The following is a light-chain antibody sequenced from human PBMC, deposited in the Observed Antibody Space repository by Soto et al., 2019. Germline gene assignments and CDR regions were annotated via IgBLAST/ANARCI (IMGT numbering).Light chain of an antibody. J-gene: IGKJ2*01. CDR2: GAS. Sequence: EIVMTQSPATLSVSTGERATLSCRASQSVSSNLAWYQQKPGQAPRLLIYGASTRATGIPARFSGSGSGTEFTLTISSLQSEDFAVYYCQQYNNWPPMYTFGQGNKLEIK. CDR1: QSVSSN. CDR3: QQYNNWPPMYT. V-gene: IGKV3-15*01.